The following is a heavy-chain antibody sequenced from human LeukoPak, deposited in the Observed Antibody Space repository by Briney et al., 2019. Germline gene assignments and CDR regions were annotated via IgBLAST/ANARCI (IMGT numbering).Heavy chain of an antibody. CDR1: GYTFTSYY. V-gene: IGHV1-46*01. J-gene: IGHJ5*02. CDR3: ARDPTVITSSRITIFGAVKSPYSWFDP. Sequence: ASVKVSCKASGYTFTSYYIHWVRQAPGQGLEWMGIINPSGGSTTYAQKFQGRVTMTRDTSTITVYMELSSLRSEDTAVYYCARDPTVITSSRITIFGAVKSPYSWFDPWGQGTLVTVSS. D-gene: IGHD3-3*01. CDR2: INPSGGST.